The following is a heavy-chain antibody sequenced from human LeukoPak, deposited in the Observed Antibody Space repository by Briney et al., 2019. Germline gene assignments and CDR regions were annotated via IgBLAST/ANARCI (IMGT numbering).Heavy chain of an antibody. D-gene: IGHD3-22*01. CDR2: ISGSGGST. CDR3: ATGDGGYYYDSSRHSYFDY. CDR1: GFTFSSYA. Sequence: GGSLRLSCAASGFTFSSYAMSWVRQAPGKGLEWVSAISGSGGSTYYADSVKGRFTISRDNSKNTLYLQMNSLRAEDTAVYYCATGDGGYYYDSSRHSYFDYWGQGTLVTVSS. V-gene: IGHV3-23*01. J-gene: IGHJ4*02.